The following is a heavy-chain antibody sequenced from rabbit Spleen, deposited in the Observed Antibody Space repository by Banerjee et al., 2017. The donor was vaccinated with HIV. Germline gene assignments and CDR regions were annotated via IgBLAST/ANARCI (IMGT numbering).Heavy chain of an antibody. V-gene: IGHV1S45*01. CDR1: GFSFSSSYW. CDR3: ARDAAGREDFNL. J-gene: IGHJ4*01. CDR2: IDVTKGGNT. Sequence: QEQLVESGGGLVKPGASLTLTCKASGFSFSSSYWICWVRQAPGKGLEWIACIDVTKGGNTYYSTWAKGRFTISKTSSTTVALQVTSLTAADTATYFCARDAAGREDFNLWGQGTLVTVS. D-gene: IGHD4-2*01.